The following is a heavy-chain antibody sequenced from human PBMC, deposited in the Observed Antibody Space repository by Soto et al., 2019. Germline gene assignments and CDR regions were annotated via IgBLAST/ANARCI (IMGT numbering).Heavy chain of an antibody. CDR3: ARSRGRFYSSSSGPY. Sequence: SETLSLTCAVYGGSFSGYYWSWIRQPPGKGLEWIGEINHSGSTNYNPSLKSRVTISVDTSKNQFSLKLSSVTAADTAVYYCARSRGRFYSSSSGPYWGQGTLCTI. J-gene: IGHJ4*02. CDR2: INHSGST. D-gene: IGHD6-6*01. CDR1: GGSFSGYY. V-gene: IGHV4-34*01.